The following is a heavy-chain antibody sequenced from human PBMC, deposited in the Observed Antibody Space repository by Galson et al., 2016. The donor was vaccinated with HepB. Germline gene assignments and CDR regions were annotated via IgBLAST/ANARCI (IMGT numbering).Heavy chain of an antibody. V-gene: IGHV6-1*01. J-gene: IGHJ4*02. CDR3: ARDLGDGSFHY. CDR2: TYYRSKWYN. CDR1: GDSVSGSSGA. Sequence: CAISGDSVSGSSGAWIWIRQSPSRGLEWLGRTYYRSKWYNDYAVSVQSRMTIKPDTLQNQVSLQLNSVTPEDTAVYYCARDLGDGSFHYWGQGTLVTVSS. D-gene: IGHD3-16*01.